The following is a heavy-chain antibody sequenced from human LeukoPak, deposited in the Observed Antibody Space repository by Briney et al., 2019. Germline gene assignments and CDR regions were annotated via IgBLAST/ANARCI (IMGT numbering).Heavy chain of an antibody. D-gene: IGHD5-18*01. J-gene: IGHJ6*02. CDR2: ISYDGSNK. CDR1: GFTFSSYA. CDR3: ARDRDTAMVRGYYYYYGMDV. Sequence: GGPLRLSCAASGFTFSSYAMHWVRQAPGKGLEWVAVISYDGSNKYYADSVKGRFTISRDNSKNTLYLQMNSLRAEDTAVYYCARDRDTAMVRGYYYYYGMDVWGQGTTVTVSS. V-gene: IGHV3-30-3*01.